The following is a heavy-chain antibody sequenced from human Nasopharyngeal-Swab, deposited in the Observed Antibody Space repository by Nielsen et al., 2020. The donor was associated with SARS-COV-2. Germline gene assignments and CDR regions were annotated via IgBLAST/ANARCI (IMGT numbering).Heavy chain of an antibody. CDR1: GFTFSSYS. Sequence: GGSLRLSCAVSGFTFSSYSMSRVRQATGKGLEWVSAVGIPGDTYYAGSVKGRFTISREDAKNSLYLQMNNLRAADTAVYYCARATHDYGDYRFDFWGQGTLVTVSS. CDR2: VGIPGDT. D-gene: IGHD4-17*01. J-gene: IGHJ4*02. V-gene: IGHV3-13*01. CDR3: ARATHDYGDYRFDF.